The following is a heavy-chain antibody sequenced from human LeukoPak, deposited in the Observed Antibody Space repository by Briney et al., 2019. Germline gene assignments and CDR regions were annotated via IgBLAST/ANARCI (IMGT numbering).Heavy chain of an antibody. D-gene: IGHD3-10*01. J-gene: IGHJ2*01. Sequence: SETLSLTCTVSDDSISSFYWGWIRQPPGKGLEWIAYIHSVGHSNYDPSLKSRVSMSIDTSKKQFPLKVTSVTATDTAVYYCARHITNSGSAFDLWGRGTLVTVSS. CDR3: ARHITNSGSAFDL. CDR2: IHSVGHS. CDR1: DDSISSFY. V-gene: IGHV4-59*08.